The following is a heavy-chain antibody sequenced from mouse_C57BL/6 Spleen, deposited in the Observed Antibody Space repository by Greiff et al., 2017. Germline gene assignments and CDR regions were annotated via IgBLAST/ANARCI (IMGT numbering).Heavy chain of an antibody. CDR1: GYAFSSSW. D-gene: IGHD1-1*01. CDR3: ASGGITTVVAKDWYFDV. Sequence: VQLQQSGPELVKPGASVKISCKASGYAFSSSWMNWVKQRPGKGLEWIGRIYPGDGDTNYNGKFKGKATLTADKSSSTAYLQLSSLTSEDSAVYFGASGGITTVVAKDWYFDVWGTGTTVTVSS. J-gene: IGHJ1*03. V-gene: IGHV1-82*01. CDR2: IYPGDGDT.